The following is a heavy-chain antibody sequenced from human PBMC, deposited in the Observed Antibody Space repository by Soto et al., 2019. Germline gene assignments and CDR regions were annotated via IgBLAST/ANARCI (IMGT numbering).Heavy chain of an antibody. CDR3: ATHPYSSGWYC. CDR1: GLTFSSFW. D-gene: IGHD6-13*01. CDR2: IKQDGSEK. Sequence: EVQLVESGGGLFRPGGSLKLSCAASGLTFSSFWLPWVRQAPGKGLEWVANIKQDGSEKYYVDSVKGRFTISRDNAKNSLYLQMNSLRAEDTAVYYCATHPYSSGWYCWGQGTLVTVSS. V-gene: IGHV3-7*02. J-gene: IGHJ4*02.